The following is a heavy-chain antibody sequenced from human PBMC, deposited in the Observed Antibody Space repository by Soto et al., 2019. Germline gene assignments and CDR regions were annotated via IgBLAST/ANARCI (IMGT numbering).Heavy chain of an antibody. CDR3: ARMSAGGSLYYYYGMDV. CDR1: GFTFSSYW. D-gene: IGHD3-10*01. CDR2: INSDGSST. J-gene: IGHJ6*02. Sequence: PGGSLRLSCAASGFTFSSYWMHWVRQAPGKGLVWVSRINSDGSSTSYADSVKGRFTISRDNAKNSLYLQMNSLRAEDTAVYYCARMSAGGSLYYYYGMDVWGQGTTVTVSS. V-gene: IGHV3-74*01.